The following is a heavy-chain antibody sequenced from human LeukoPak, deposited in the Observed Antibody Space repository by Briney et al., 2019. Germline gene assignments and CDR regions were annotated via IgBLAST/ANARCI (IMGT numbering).Heavy chain of an antibody. Sequence: ASVKVSCKASGYTFTSYDINWVRQATGQGLEWMGWMNPNSGNTGYAQKFQGRVTMTRNTSISTAYMELSSLRSEDTAVYYCARDLGATVTTALYYWGQGTLVTVSS. D-gene: IGHD4-17*01. J-gene: IGHJ4*02. CDR3: ARDLGATVTTALYY. CDR1: GYTFTSYD. V-gene: IGHV1-8*01. CDR2: MNPNSGNT.